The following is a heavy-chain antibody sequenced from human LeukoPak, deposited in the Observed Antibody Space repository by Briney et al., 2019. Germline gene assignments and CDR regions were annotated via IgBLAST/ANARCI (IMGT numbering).Heavy chain of an antibody. CDR3: TRRIIAARPDYYGMDV. CDR1: GFTLSGSA. Sequence: GGSLRLSCAASGFTLSGSAMHWVRQASGKGLEWVGRIRSKANSYATAYAASVKGRFTISRDDSKNTAYLQMNSLKTEDTAVYYCTRRIIAARPDYYGMDVWGQGTTVTVSS. CDR2: IRSKANSYAT. V-gene: IGHV3-73*01. J-gene: IGHJ6*02. D-gene: IGHD6-13*01.